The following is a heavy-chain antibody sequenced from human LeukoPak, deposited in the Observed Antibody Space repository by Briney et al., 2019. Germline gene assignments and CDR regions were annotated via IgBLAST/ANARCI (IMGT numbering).Heavy chain of an antibody. D-gene: IGHD3-22*01. J-gene: IGHJ4*02. CDR2: IYYSGST. V-gene: IGHV4-39*01. CDR1: GGSISSSSYY. CDR3: ARPRRGDTMIVV. Sequence: PSETLSLTCTVSGGSISSSSYYWGWIRQPPGTGLEWIGSIYYSGSTYYNPSLKSRVTISVDTSKNQFSLKLSSVTAADTAVYYCARPRRGDTMIVVWGQGTLVTVSS.